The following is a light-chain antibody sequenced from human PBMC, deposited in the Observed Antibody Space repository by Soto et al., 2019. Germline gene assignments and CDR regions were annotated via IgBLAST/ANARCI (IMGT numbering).Light chain of an antibody. CDR1: QSISSW. Sequence: DIQMSQPPSSLSASVGDRVTITCRASQSISSWLAWYQQMPGKAPKLLIYDASSLHSGVPSRFSGSGSGTEFTLTISSLQPDDFATYYCQQYNTYSWTFGQGTKVDIK. CDR3: QQYNTYSWT. V-gene: IGKV1-5*01. CDR2: DAS. J-gene: IGKJ1*01.